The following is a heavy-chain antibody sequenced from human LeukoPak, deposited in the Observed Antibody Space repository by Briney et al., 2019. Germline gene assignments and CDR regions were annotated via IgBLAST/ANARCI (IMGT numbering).Heavy chain of an antibody. CDR3: ARALGYCSGGSCTRGYNWFDP. V-gene: IGHV4-59*08. Sequence: SETLSLTCTVSGGSISSYYWSWIRQPPGKGLEWIGYIYYSGSTNYNPSLKSRVTISVDTSMNQFSLKLSFVTTADTAVYYCARALGYCSGGSCTRGYNWFDPWGQGTLVTVPS. D-gene: IGHD2-15*01. J-gene: IGHJ5*02. CDR2: IYYSGST. CDR1: GGSISSYY.